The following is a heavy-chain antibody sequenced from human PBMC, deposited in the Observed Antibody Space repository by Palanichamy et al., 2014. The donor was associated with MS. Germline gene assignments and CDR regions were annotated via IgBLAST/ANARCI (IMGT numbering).Heavy chain of an antibody. CDR3: ARVSHYYDSSGYLGY. D-gene: IGHD3-22*01. CDR2: INAGNGNT. V-gene: IGHV1-3*01. J-gene: IGHJ4*02. CDR1: GYTFTSYA. Sequence: QVQLVQSGAEVKKPGASVKVSCKASGYTFTSYAMHWVRQAPGQRLEWMGWINAGNGNTKYSQKFQGRVTITRDTSASTAYMELSSLRSEDTAVYYCARVSHYYDSSGYLGYWGQGTLATVSS.